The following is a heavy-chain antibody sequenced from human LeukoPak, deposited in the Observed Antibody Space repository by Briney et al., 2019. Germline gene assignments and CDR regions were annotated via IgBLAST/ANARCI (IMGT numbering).Heavy chain of an antibody. Sequence: GSLRLSCAASGFIVSSNYMSWVRQAPGKGLEWVSAIYSGGSTYYADSVKGRFTISRDNAKNSLYLQMSNLRAEDTAVYFCARGGGLDVWGQGATVTVSS. CDR2: IYSGGST. CDR3: ARGGGLDV. CDR1: GFIVSSNY. D-gene: IGHD3-16*01. V-gene: IGHV3-53*01. J-gene: IGHJ6*02.